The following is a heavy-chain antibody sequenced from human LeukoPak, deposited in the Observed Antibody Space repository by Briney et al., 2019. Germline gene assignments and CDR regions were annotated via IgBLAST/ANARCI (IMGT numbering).Heavy chain of an antibody. CDR3: ARDSGDYYGSGSYEDAFDI. CDR1: GFTFSDYY. D-gene: IGHD3-10*01. V-gene: IGHV3-11*05. CDR2: ISSSSSYT. J-gene: IGHJ3*02. Sequence: GGSLRLSCAASGFTFSDYYMSWIRQAPGKGLEWVSYISSSSSYTNYADSVKGRFTISRDNAKNSLYLQMNSLRAEDTAVYYCARDSGDYYGSGSYEDAFDIWGQGTMVTVSS.